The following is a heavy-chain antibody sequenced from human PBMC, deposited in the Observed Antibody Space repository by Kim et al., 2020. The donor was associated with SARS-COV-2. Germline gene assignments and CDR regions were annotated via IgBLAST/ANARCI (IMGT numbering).Heavy chain of an antibody. J-gene: IGHJ1*01. CDR1: GFTFSSYA. D-gene: IGHD5-12*01. CDR2: ISYDGSNK. Sequence: GGSLRLSCAASGFTFSSYAMHWVRQAPGKGLEWVAVISYDGSNKYYADSVKGRFTISRDNSKNTLYLQMNSLRAEDTAVYYCARDGRVYDREYFQHWGQGTLVTVSS. V-gene: IGHV3-30*04. CDR3: ARDGRVYDREYFQH.